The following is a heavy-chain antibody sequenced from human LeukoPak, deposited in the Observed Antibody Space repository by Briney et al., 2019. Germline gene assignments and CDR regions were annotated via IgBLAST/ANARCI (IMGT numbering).Heavy chain of an antibody. CDR1: GGSISSYY. CDR3: ARLGARWAFDI. CDR2: IYYSGST. D-gene: IGHD1-26*01. V-gene: IGHV4-59*01. Sequence: SETLSLTCTASGGSISSYYWSWIRQPPGKGLEWIGYIYYSGSTNYNPSLKSRVTISVDTSKNQFSLKLSSVTAADTAVYYCARLGARWAFDIWGQGTMVTVSS. J-gene: IGHJ3*02.